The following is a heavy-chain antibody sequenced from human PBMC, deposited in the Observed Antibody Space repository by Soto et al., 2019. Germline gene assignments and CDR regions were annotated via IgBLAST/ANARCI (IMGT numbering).Heavy chain of an antibody. D-gene: IGHD3-22*01. Sequence: GGSLRLSCAASGFPFSSYVMSWVRQAPGKGLEWVSGISGGGSNTFYADYVKGRFTISRDNSKNTLLLQMNSLGAEDTAVYYCAKEGYYYDSSGEDVDYWGQGTLVTVSS. CDR3: AKEGYYYDSSGEDVDY. V-gene: IGHV3-23*01. J-gene: IGHJ4*02. CDR1: GFPFSSYV. CDR2: ISGGGSNT.